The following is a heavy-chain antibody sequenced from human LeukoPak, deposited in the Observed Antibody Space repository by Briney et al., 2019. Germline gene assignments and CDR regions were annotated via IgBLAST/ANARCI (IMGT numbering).Heavy chain of an antibody. CDR1: GFTFSSYE. CDR2: ISSSGGTI. Sequence: GGSLRLSCAASGFTFSSYEMNWVRQAPGKGLEWVSYISSSGGTIYYADSVKGRFTISRDNAKNSLYLQMNNLRAEDTAVYFCASLPWLVRWIYYWGQGTLVTVSS. J-gene: IGHJ4*02. CDR3: ASLPWLVRWIYY. D-gene: IGHD6-19*01. V-gene: IGHV3-48*03.